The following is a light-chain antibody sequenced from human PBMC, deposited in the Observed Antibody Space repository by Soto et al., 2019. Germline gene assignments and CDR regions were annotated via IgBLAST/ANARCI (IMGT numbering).Light chain of an antibody. J-gene: IGKJ1*01. CDR2: GAS. V-gene: IGKV3-15*01. Sequence: EIVMTQSPATLSVSPGDRATLSCRAGQSVTSNLAWYQQKPGQAPRLLIYGASTRATGIPARFSGSGSGTEFTLTISSLQSEDSAVYYCQQYGSSPTWTFGQGTKVDIK. CDR3: QQYGSSPTWT. CDR1: QSVTSN.